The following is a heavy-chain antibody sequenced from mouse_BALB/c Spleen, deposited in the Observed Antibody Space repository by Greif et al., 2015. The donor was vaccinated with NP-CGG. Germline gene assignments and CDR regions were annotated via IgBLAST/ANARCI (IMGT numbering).Heavy chain of an antibody. J-gene: IGHJ2*01. CDR2: IDPENGDT. CDR3: NRYGNYVVDY. CDR1: GFNIKDYY. D-gene: IGHD2-10*02. V-gene: IGHV14-4*02. Sequence: DVKLVDSGAALVRSGASVKLSCTASGFNIKDYYMHWVKQRPEQGLEWIGWIDPENGDTEYAPKFQGKATMTADTSSNTAYLQLSSLTSEDTAVYYCNRYGNYVVDYWGQGTTLTVSS.